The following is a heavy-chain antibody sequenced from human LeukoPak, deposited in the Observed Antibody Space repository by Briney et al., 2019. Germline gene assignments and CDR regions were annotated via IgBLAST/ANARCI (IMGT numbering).Heavy chain of an antibody. J-gene: IGHJ4*02. D-gene: IGHD1-26*01. Sequence: GGSLRLSCAASELTFSSYAMHLVRQAPGKGLEWVAAISFDGNNEYYADSVKGRFTISRDNSKNTLYLQMNSLRAEDTAVYFCAKSQDGGRLFHFDYWGQGTLVTVSS. CDR2: ISFDGNNE. CDR1: ELTFSSYA. CDR3: AKSQDGGRLFHFDY. V-gene: IGHV3-30-3*02.